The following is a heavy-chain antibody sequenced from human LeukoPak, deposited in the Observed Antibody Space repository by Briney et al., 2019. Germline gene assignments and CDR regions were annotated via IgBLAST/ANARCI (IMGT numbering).Heavy chain of an antibody. J-gene: IGHJ6*02. V-gene: IGHV1-2*06. CDR3: ARFLLRPDDPYYYYYGMDV. CDR2: INPNSGGT. CDR1: GYTFTGYY. D-gene: IGHD1-14*01. Sequence: ASVKVSCKASGYTFTGYYMHWVRQAPGQGLEWMGRINPNSGGTNYAQKFQGRVTMTRDTSISTAYMELSRLRSDDTAVYYCARFLLRPDDPYYYYYGMDVWGQGTTVTVSS.